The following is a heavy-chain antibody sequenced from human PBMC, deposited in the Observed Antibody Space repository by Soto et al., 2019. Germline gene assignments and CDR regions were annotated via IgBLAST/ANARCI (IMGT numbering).Heavy chain of an antibody. CDR3: ARNYYDSSGCSQIYYYYGMDV. J-gene: IGHJ6*02. CDR1: GYTFTGYY. CDR2: INPNCGGT. V-gene: IGHV1-2*02. Sequence: QVQLQQSGAEVMKPGASVKVSCKSSGYTFTGYYMHWVRQAPGQGLGWMGWINPNCGGTNYAQKFQGGVTKTMDTFISTAYMELSRLRTDATAVYYCARNYYDSSGCSQIYYYYGMDVWGQGTTVTVSS. D-gene: IGHD3-22*01.